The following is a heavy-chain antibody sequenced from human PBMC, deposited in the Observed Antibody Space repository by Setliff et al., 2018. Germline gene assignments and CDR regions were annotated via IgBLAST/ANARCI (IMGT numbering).Heavy chain of an antibody. J-gene: IGHJ4*02. V-gene: IGHV4-34*01. CDR3: ARQPTGTYQWTFDS. D-gene: IGHD1-26*01. Sequence: SETLSLTCTVYGGSFSDYYWGWVRQPPGKGLEWIGEINHSGSTNYIPSLKSRLTISVDTSKNQFSLKVTSVTAADTAVYYCARQPTGTYQWTFDSWGQGTLVTVSS. CDR1: GGSFSDYY. CDR2: INHSGST.